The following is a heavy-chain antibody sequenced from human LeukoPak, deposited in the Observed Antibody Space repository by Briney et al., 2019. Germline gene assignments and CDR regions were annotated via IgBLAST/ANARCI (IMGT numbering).Heavy chain of an antibody. Sequence: ASVKVSCKASGYTFTDYYMHWVRQAPGQGLEWMGWINPNSGGTNYAQKFQGRVTMTRDTSISTAYMELSSLRSDDTAVYYCARAQQWLPFTYWGQGTLVTVSP. J-gene: IGHJ4*02. CDR1: GYTFTDYY. CDR2: INPNSGGT. D-gene: IGHD6-19*01. CDR3: ARAQQWLPFTY. V-gene: IGHV1-2*02.